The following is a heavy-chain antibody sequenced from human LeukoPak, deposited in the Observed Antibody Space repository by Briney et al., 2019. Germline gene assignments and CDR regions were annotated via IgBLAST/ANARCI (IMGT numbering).Heavy chain of an antibody. V-gene: IGHV1-18*01. J-gene: IGHJ4*02. CDR3: ARDPLWFGELLDY. Sequence: ASVKVSCKASGYTFTSYGISWVRQAPGQGLEWMGWINTNNGNTNYAQKFQGRVTMTTDTSTSTAYMELRSLRSDDTAVYYCARDPLWFGELLDYWGQGTLVTVSS. D-gene: IGHD3-10*01. CDR1: GYTFTSYG. CDR2: INTNNGNT.